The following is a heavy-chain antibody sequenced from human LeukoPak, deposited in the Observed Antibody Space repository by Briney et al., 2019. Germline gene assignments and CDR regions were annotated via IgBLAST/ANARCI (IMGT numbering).Heavy chain of an antibody. CDR3: ARMGHYYYYYMDV. J-gene: IGHJ6*03. D-gene: IGHD3-16*01. CDR1: GFTFSSYS. CDR2: ISSSSSYI. V-gene: IGHV3-21*01. Sequence: PGGSLRLPCAASGFTFSSYSMNWVRQAPGKGLEWVSSISSSSSYIYYADSVKGRFTISRDNAKNSLYLQMNSLRAEDTAVYYCARMGHYYYYYMDVWGKGTTVTVSS.